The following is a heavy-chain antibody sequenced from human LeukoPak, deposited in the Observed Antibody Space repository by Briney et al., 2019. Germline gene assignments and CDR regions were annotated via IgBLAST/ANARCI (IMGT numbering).Heavy chain of an antibody. CDR3: ARGRNYYESSGFYYYFDY. V-gene: IGHV4-34*01. CDR1: DGSFRGYY. J-gene: IGHJ4*02. Sequence: PSETLSLTCAVSDGSFRGYYWNWIRQPPGKGLEWVGEIHSSGRTNYNPSLKSRLTLSVDTSKYQFSLKLSSVTAADTAVYYCARGRNYYESSGFYYYFDYWGQGTLVTVAS. D-gene: IGHD3-22*01. CDR2: IHSSGRT.